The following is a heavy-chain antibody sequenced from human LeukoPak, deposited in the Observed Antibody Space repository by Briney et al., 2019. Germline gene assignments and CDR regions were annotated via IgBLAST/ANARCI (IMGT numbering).Heavy chain of an antibody. CDR2: MNPNSGNT. CDR1: GYTFTSYD. J-gene: IGHJ6*02. CDR3: ARGRGSWSMGHYVMDV. Sequence: ATVKVSCKASGYTFTSYDINWVRQATGQGLEWMGWMNPNSGNTGYAQKFQGRVTMTRNTSISTAYMELSSLRSEDTAVYYCARGRGSWSMGHYVMDVWGQGTTVTVSS. D-gene: IGHD6-13*01. V-gene: IGHV1-8*01.